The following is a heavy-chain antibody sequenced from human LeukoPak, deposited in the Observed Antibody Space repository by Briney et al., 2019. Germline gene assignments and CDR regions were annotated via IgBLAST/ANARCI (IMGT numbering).Heavy chain of an antibody. CDR2: IYYSGSA. Sequence: PSETLSLTCTVSGGSISSYYWSWIRQSPGKGLEWIGYIYYSGSANYNPSLKSRVTISVDTSKNQFSLKLSSVTAADTAVYYCARGRRTALLGYWGQGILVTVSS. CDR3: ARGRRTALLGY. D-gene: IGHD5-18*01. CDR1: GGSISSYY. V-gene: IGHV4-59*01. J-gene: IGHJ4*02.